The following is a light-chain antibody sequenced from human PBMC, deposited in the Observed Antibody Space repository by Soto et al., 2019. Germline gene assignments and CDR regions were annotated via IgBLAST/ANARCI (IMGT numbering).Light chain of an antibody. Sequence: DIQMTQSTYSLSASVGDRVTITCQASHGVKKYVNWYQQKPGKAPKLLVYDASTLEVGVPARFSGSGSGTDFTLTISSLQPEDFATYYCQQSYSTPWTFGQRTKVDIK. V-gene: IGKV1-39*01. CDR2: DAS. CDR1: HGVKKY. J-gene: IGKJ1*01. CDR3: QQSYSTPWT.